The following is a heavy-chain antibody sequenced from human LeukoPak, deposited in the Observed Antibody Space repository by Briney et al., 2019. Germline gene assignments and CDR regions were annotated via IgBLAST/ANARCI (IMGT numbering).Heavy chain of an antibody. CDR3: ARDYEGSFDY. Sequence: GGSLRLSXAASGFTFSSYSMNWVRQAPGKGVEWVSSISSSSSYIYYADSVKGRFTISRDNAKNSLYLQMNSLRAEDTAVYYCARDYEGSFDYWGQGTLVTVSS. CDR2: ISSSSSYI. J-gene: IGHJ4*02. V-gene: IGHV3-21*01. D-gene: IGHD3-16*01. CDR1: GFTFSSYS.